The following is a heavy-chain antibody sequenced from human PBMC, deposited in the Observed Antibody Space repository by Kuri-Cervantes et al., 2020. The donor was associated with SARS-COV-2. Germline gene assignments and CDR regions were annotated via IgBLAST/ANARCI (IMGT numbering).Heavy chain of an antibody. Sequence: GESLKISCAASGFSFRNYNMNWVRQAPGKGLEWVSAISSGSSYIYYADSMKGRFTMSRDNAKNSVCLQMNSLRAEDTAVYFCARELYHYGLGKYYPDYWGQGTLVTVSS. J-gene: IGHJ4*02. CDR2: ISSGSSYI. CDR3: ARELYHYGLGKYYPDY. D-gene: IGHD3-10*01. V-gene: IGHV3-21*01. CDR1: GFSFRNYN.